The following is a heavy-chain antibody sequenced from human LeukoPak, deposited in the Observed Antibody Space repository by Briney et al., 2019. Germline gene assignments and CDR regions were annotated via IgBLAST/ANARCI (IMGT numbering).Heavy chain of an antibody. CDR2: INHSGST. V-gene: IGHV4-34*01. D-gene: IGHD1-26*01. J-gene: IGHJ5*02. CDR3: HGEEVVGANWFDP. CDR1: GGSLSGYY. Sequence: SETLSLTCAVYGGSLSGYYWSWIRQPPGKGLEWIGEINHSGSTNYNPSLNSRVTISVDTSKHQFSLKLSSVTAADTAVYYCHGEEVVGANWFDPWGQGTLVTVSS.